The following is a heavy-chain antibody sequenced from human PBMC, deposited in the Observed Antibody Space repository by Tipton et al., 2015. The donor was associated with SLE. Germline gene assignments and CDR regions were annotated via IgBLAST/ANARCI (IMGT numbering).Heavy chain of an antibody. CDR1: GSTFSSYW. CDR2: IKQDVSEK. V-gene: IGHV3-7*01. D-gene: IGHD2-8*02. CDR3: ARVLPGTGGVCPDY. Sequence: SLRLSCAASGSTFSSYWMSWVRQAPGKGLEWVANIKQDVSEKYYVDSVKGRFTISRDNAKNSPYLQMNSLRAEDTAVYYCARVLPGTGGVCPDYWGQGTLVTVSS. J-gene: IGHJ4*02.